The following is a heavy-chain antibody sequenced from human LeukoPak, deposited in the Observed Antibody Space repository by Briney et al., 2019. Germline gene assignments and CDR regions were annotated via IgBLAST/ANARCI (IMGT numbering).Heavy chain of an antibody. CDR3: AYSSSGGKIDY. V-gene: IGHV3-7*03. D-gene: IGHD6-13*01. Sequence: GGSLRLSCAASGFTFSSSWMSWVRQAPGKGLEWVGNIRPDGSEKQYVDSVKGRFTISRDNAQNSLYLQMNSLRSDDTAVYYCAYSSSGGKIDYWGQGTPVTVSS. CDR2: IRPDGSEK. CDR1: GFTFSSSW. J-gene: IGHJ4*02.